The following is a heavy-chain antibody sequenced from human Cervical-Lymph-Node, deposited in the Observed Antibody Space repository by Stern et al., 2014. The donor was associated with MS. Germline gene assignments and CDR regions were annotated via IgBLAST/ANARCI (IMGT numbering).Heavy chain of an antibody. CDR1: GYTLTSYY. J-gene: IGHJ6*02. D-gene: IGHD3-22*01. CDR2: ISPSGGST. V-gene: IGHV1-46*03. Sequence: VQLVESGAEVKKPGASVKGSCKASGYTLTSYYMHWVRQAPGQGLEWMGIISPSGGSTSYTQKFQGRVTVTEGTATGTVEQELNSLRAEDTAVYYCARDLMIEVANYYPDGMDVCGQGTTVTFSS. CDR3: ARDLMIEVANYYPDGMDV.